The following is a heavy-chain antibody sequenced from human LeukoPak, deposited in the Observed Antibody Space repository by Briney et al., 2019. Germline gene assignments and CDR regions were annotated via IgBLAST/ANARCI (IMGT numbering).Heavy chain of an antibody. CDR1: GFTFSNYS. J-gene: IGHJ3*02. D-gene: IGHD3-22*01. Sequence: GGSLRLSCAASGFTFSNYSMNWVRQAPGKGLEWVSSITGSTSRIYYYADSVRGRFTISRDNAKSALYLQMNSLRAEDTAIYYCARDFYDGSGTTDSFDIWGQGTMVTVSS. CDR2: ITGSTSRI. V-gene: IGHV3-21*01. CDR3: ARDFYDGSGTTDSFDI.